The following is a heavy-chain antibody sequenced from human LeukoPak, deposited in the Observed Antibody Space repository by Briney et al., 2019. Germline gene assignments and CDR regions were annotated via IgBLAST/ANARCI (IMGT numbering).Heavy chain of an antibody. D-gene: IGHD6-19*01. CDR2: IYGGGNT. V-gene: IGHV4-4*07. CDR1: GDSISTYY. J-gene: IGHJ4*02. CDR3: AKMGGSAPYFFDY. Sequence: SETLSLTCSVSGDSISTYYLSWIRQPAGKGLEWIGRIYGGGNTNYNPSLKSRLTLSMDTSKNQFSLKLRSVTAADTAVYYCAKMGGSAPYFFDYWGQGTLVTVSS.